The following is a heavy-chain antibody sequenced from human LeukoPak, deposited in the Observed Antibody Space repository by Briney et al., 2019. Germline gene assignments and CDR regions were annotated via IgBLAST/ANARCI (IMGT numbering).Heavy chain of an antibody. D-gene: IGHD6-19*01. CDR2: INPNSGGT. CDR1: GYTFTGYY. CDR3: ARASAVAGKGEWFDP. Sequence: RASVKVSCKASGYTFTGYYMHWVRQAPGQGLEWMGWINPNSGGTNYAQKFQGWVTMTRDTSISTAYMELSRLRSDDTAVYYCARASAVAGKGEWFDPWGQGTLVTVSP. V-gene: IGHV1-2*04. J-gene: IGHJ5*02.